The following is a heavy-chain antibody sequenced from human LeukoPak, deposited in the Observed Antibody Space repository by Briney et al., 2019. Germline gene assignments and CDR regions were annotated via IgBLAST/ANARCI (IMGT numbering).Heavy chain of an antibody. D-gene: IGHD4-17*01. CDR1: GGSISSYF. CDR2: TYYSGST. V-gene: IGHV4-59*01. Sequence: SEALSLTCTVSGGSISSYFWTWIRQPPGKGLEWIGYTYYSGSTNHNPSLKSRVTISVDTSKNQFSPKLSSVTAADTAVYYCASGTPTVTSLGYWGQGTLVTVSS. CDR3: ASGTPTVTSLGY. J-gene: IGHJ4*02.